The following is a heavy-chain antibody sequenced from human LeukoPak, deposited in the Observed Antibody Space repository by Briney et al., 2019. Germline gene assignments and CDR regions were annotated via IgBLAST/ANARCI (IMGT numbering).Heavy chain of an antibody. CDR1: GLTFSDYY. CDR3: AREGAAAAPY. J-gene: IGHJ4*02. Sequence: GGSLRLSCAASGLTFSDYYMSWIRQAPGKGLEWISYISSRGNTIYYADSVKGRFTISRDNAKNSLYLQMNSLRAEDTAVYYCAREGAAAAPYWGQGTLVTVSS. V-gene: IGHV3-11*01. CDR2: ISSRGNTI. D-gene: IGHD6-13*01.